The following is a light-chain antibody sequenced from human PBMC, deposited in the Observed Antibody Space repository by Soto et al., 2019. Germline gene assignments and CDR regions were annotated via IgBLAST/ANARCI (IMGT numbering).Light chain of an antibody. CDR1: SSDVGGYNY. CDR3: RSYTSSSTVV. V-gene: IGLV2-14*01. J-gene: IGLJ2*01. Sequence: QSALTQPASVSGSPGQSITISCTGTSSDVGGYNYVSWYQQHPGKAPKLMIYDVSNRPSGVSNRFSGSKSGNTASLTISGLQAEDEADYYCRSYTSSSTVVFGGGTKPTAL. CDR2: DVS.